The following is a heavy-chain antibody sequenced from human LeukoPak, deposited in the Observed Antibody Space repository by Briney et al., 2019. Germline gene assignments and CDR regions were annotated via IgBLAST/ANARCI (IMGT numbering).Heavy chain of an antibody. V-gene: IGHV4-39*07. CDR1: SDSISSSSYY. D-gene: IGHD1-26*01. Sequence: KPSETLSLTCTVSSDSISSSSYYWGWIRQPPGKGLEWIGTIYNSGSTYYNASLESRVTISVDTSKNQFSLKLSSVTAADTAVYYCARDPRIVGATDYWGQGTLVTVSS. CDR2: IYNSGST. CDR3: ARDPRIVGATDY. J-gene: IGHJ4*02.